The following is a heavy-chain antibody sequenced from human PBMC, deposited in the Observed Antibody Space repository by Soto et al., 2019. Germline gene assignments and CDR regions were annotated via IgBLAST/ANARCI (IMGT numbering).Heavy chain of an antibody. CDR3: AKLRGYTYGSLDY. Sequence: GGSLRLSCAASGFTFTSYAMSWVRQAPRKGLEWVSGITGSGGDTYYADSMKGRFTISRDNSKNTLYLQIYGLRAEDTAVYYCAKLRGYTYGSLDYWGQGILVTVS. V-gene: IGHV3-23*01. CDR2: ITGSGGDT. J-gene: IGHJ4*02. CDR1: GFTFTSYA. D-gene: IGHD5-18*01.